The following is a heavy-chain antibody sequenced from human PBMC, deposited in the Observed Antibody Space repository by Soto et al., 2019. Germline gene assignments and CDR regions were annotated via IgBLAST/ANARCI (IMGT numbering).Heavy chain of an antibody. CDR3: AKDIFPDIVATITSAFDY. CDR2: ISWNSGSI. J-gene: IGHJ4*02. D-gene: IGHD5-12*01. CDR1: GFTFDDYA. V-gene: IGHV3-9*01. Sequence: EVQLVESGGGLVQPGRSLRLSCAASGFTFDDYAMHWVRQAPGKGLEWVSGISWNSGSIGYADSVKGRFTISRDNAKNSLYLQMNSLRAEDTALYYCAKDIFPDIVATITSAFDYWGQGTLVTVSS.